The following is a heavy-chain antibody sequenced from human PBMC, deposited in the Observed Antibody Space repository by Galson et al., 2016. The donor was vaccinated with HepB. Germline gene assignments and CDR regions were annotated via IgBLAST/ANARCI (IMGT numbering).Heavy chain of an antibody. J-gene: IGHJ4*02. Sequence: SLRLTCAASGFTFRNWWMHWVRQAPGKGLVWVSRIKGDGTTTTYADSVKGRFTISRDNAKNTLYLQMNSLRAEDTAVYYCAKSDYTDYRGQGTLVTVSS. CDR2: IKGDGTTT. CDR1: GFTFRNWW. CDR3: AKSDYTDY. V-gene: IGHV3-74*01.